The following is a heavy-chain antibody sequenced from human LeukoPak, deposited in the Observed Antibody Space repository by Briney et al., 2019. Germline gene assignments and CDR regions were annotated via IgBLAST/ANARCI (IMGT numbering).Heavy chain of an antibody. Sequence: GGSLRLSCAASGFTFRNYAMSWVRQAPGKGLEWVSAISGSGGSTYYADSVKGRLTIFRDNSKNTLYLQMDSLRAEDTAVYYCAKPPRNGGQDAFDIWGQGTMVIVSS. D-gene: IGHD2-15*01. CDR3: AKPPRNGGQDAFDI. CDR2: ISGSGGST. V-gene: IGHV3-23*01. CDR1: GFTFRNYA. J-gene: IGHJ3*02.